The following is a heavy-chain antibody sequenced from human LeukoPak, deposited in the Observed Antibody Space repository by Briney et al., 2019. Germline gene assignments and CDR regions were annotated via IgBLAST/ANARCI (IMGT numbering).Heavy chain of an antibody. CDR2: ISGSAHKI. J-gene: IGHJ4*02. CDR3: AKVNARNEDYGDLLS. CDR1: GITFSNYA. D-gene: IGHD4-17*01. V-gene: IGHV3-23*01. Sequence: QTGGSLRLSCVASGITFSNYAVSWVRQAPEKGLDWVSVISGSAHKIRYADSVKGRFTISRDNSENIVYLQMNSLRAEDTALYYCAKVNARNEDYGDLLSWGQGTLVTVSS.